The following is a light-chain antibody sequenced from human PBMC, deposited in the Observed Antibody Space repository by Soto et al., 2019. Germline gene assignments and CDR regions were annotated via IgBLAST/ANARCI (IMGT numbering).Light chain of an antibody. CDR1: QEIITY. J-gene: IGKJ1*01. CDR2: DAS. CDR3: QHGWA. V-gene: IGKV3-11*01. Sequence: EIVLTQSPATLSLSPGERGTLSCRVSQEIITYLAWYQKKPGQAPRLLIYDASNRATGIPARFSGSGSGTDFTLTISRLDPEDFAVYYCQHGWAFGQGTKVEIK.